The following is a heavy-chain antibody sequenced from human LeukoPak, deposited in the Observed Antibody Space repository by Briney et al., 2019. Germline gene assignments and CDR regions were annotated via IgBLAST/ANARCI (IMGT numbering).Heavy chain of an antibody. J-gene: IGHJ4*02. CDR1: GLTFGDTW. Sequence: GGSLRLSCAASGLTFGDTWMNWVRQVPGQGLEWVANIRQDGSEKFYVASVKGRFTISRDNGKSSLYLQMNSLRAEDTALYYCATSYDMGWLIGYWGQGTLVTVSS. D-gene: IGHD3/OR15-3a*01. CDR3: ATSYDMGWLIGY. V-gene: IGHV3-7*03. CDR2: IRQDGSEK.